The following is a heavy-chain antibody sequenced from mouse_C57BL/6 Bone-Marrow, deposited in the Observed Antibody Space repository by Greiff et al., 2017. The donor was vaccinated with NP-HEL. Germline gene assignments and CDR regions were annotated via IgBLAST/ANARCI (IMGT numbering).Heavy chain of an antibody. CDR3: ARQEDFYYGSPFAY. CDR1: GFTFSDYY. J-gene: IGHJ3*01. D-gene: IGHD2-2*01. V-gene: IGHV5-12*01. CDR2: ISNGGGST. Sequence: EVKLMESGGGLVQPGGSLKLSCAASGFTFSDYYMYWVRQTPEKRLEWVAYISNGGGSTYYPDTVKGRFTISRDNAKNTLYLQMSRLKSEDTAMYYCARQEDFYYGSPFAYWGQGTLVTVSA.